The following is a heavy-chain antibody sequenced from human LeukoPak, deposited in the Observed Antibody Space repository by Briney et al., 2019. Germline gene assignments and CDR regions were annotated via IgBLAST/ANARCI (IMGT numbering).Heavy chain of an antibody. CDR1: GYSFPSHW. J-gene: IGHJ3*02. CDR3: AREGVINTFDI. V-gene: IGHV5-51*01. D-gene: IGHD3-10*01. Sequence: GESLKISCKGSGYSFPSHWIGWVRQMPGKGLEWMGIIYPGDSDTRYSPSFQGQVTISADKSISTAYLQWNSLEASDTAIYYCAREGVINTFDIWGQGTVVTVSS. CDR2: IYPGDSDT.